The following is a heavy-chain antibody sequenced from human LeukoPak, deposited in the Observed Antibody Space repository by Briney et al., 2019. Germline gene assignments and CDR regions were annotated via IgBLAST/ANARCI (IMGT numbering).Heavy chain of an antibody. D-gene: IGHD5-12*01. Sequence: GGSLRLSCAASGFTFSSYAMHWVRQAPGKGLEWVAVISYDGSNKYYADSVKGRFTISRDNSKNTLYLQMNSLRAEDTAVYYCARERIHGYSGYARNYYYYGMDVWGQGTTVTVSS. CDR1: GFTFSSYA. CDR3: ARERIHGYSGYARNYYYYGMDV. V-gene: IGHV3-30*04. CDR2: ISYDGSNK. J-gene: IGHJ6*02.